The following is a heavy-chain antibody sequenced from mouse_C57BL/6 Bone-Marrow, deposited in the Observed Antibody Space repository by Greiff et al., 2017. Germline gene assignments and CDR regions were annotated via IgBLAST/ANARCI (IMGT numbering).Heavy chain of an antibody. Sequence: QVQLQQPGAELVKPGASVKLSCKASGYTFTSYWMHWVKQRPGPGLEWIGMIHPNSGSTNYNEKFKSKATLTVDKSSSTAYMQLSSLTSEDSAVYYCVRSGITTVVSFDYWGQGTTLTVSS. CDR2: IHPNSGST. CDR3: VRSGITTVVSFDY. CDR1: GYTFTSYW. V-gene: IGHV1-64*01. J-gene: IGHJ2*01. D-gene: IGHD1-1*01.